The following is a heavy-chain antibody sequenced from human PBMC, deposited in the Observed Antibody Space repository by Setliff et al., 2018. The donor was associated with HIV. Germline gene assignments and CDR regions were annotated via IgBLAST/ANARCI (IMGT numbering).Heavy chain of an antibody. J-gene: IGHJ3*02. V-gene: IGHV1-69*04. Sequence: ASVKVSCKASGGTFSSYAISWVRQAPGQGLEWMGRIIPILGIANYAQKFQGRVTITADKSTSTAYMELSSLRSEDTAVYYCANYYYDSSGLFPRDAFDIWGQGTMVTVSS. CDR3: ANYYYDSSGLFPRDAFDI. D-gene: IGHD3-22*01. CDR2: IIPILGIA. CDR1: GGTFSSYA.